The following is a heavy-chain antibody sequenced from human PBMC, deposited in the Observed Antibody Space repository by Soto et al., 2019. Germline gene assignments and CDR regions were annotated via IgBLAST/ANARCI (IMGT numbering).Heavy chain of an antibody. J-gene: IGHJ4*02. CDR3: ACSGIRCGGDCPFDY. CDR2: INSDGSST. CDR1: GFTFSSYW. D-gene: IGHD2-21*02. V-gene: IGHV3-74*01. Sequence: EVQLVESGGGLVQPGGSLRLSCAASGFTFSSYWMHWVRQAPGKGLVWVSRINSDGSSTSYADSVEGRFTISRDNAKNTLYLQMNSLRAEDTAVYYCACSGIRCGGDCPFDYWGQGTLVTVSS.